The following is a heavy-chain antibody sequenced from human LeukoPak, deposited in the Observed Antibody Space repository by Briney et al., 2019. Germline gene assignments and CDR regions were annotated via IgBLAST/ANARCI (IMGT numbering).Heavy chain of an antibody. D-gene: IGHD4-17*01. V-gene: IGHV4-39*01. Sequence: PSETLSLTCTVSGGSISSSSYYWGWVRQPPGKGLEWIGSIYYSGNTYCNPSLKSRVTISVDTSKNQFPLKLSSVTAADTAVYYCARLGKTTVTTSRAFDIWGQGTMVIVSS. CDR2: IYYSGNT. CDR3: ARLGKTTVTTSRAFDI. CDR1: GGSISSSSYY. J-gene: IGHJ3*02.